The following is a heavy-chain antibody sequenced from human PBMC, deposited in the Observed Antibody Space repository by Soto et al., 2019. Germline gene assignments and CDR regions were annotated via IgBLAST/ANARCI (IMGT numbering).Heavy chain of an antibody. V-gene: IGHV3-23*01. D-gene: IGHD3-16*01. J-gene: IGHJ3*01. CDR3: AKNRDYDYDAFDV. CDR2: ITGNSAFT. CDR1: GFTFNRNA. Sequence: PGGSLRLSCAGSGFTFNRNAMSWVRQAPGKGLEWVLGITGNSAFTYYADSVKGRFIISRDNSKNTLYLQINTLRVEDTAVYYCAKNRDYDYDAFDVWGQGTVVTVSS.